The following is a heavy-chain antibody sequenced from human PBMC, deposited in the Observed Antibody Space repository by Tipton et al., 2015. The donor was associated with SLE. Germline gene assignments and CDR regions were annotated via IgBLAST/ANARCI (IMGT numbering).Heavy chain of an antibody. CDR2: INTGNGNT. D-gene: IGHD5-24*01. CDR1: GYSIGSNP. Sequence: QLVQSGSELKRPGASVKISCRASGYSIGSNPIVWVRQAPGQGFEWMGFINTGNGNTGYLRTFQGRISISSDTSATTVYLELSSLRSEDTAVYYCSTEKRWLPDYWGPGTQVTVSS. V-gene: IGHV1-3*04. J-gene: IGHJ4*02. CDR3: STEKRWLPDY.